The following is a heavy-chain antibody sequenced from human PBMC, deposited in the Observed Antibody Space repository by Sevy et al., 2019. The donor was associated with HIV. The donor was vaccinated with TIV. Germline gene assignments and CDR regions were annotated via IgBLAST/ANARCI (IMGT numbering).Heavy chain of an antibody. CDR1: GFTFSNYA. J-gene: IGHJ5*02. D-gene: IGHD3-16*01. CDR2: ISIGDTT. Sequence: GGSLRLSCAASGFTFSNYAMTWVRQAPGRGLEWVSSISIGDTTYYADSVTGRFTVSRDNSKDTLYLQMNTLRAEDTAIYYCAKGSYTYALNRFDLWGQGTLVTVSS. CDR3: AKGSYTYALNRFDL. V-gene: IGHV3-23*01.